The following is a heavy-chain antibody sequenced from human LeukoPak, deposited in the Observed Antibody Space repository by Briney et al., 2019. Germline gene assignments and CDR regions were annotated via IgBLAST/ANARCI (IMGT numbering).Heavy chain of an antibody. CDR3: ARDPGHSGWYGDY. V-gene: IGHV3-33*08. J-gene: IGHJ4*02. Sequence: PGGSLRLSCAASGFTVTSNYMSWVRQAPGKGLEWVSIIWYDGSNKYYADYVKGRFIISKDNSKNTLYLQMNSLRAEDTAVYYCARDPGHSGWYGDYWGQGTLVTVSS. CDR2: IWYDGSNK. CDR1: GFTVTSNY. D-gene: IGHD6-19*01.